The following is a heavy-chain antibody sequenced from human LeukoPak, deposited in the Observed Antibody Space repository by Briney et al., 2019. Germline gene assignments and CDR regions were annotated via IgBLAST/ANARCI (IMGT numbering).Heavy chain of an antibody. V-gene: IGHV3-11*01. CDR2: IDSSGDVI. CDR3: AKGTHSSSWHWFDS. CDR1: GFTFSDYY. J-gene: IGHJ5*01. Sequence: GGSLRLSCAASGFTFSDYYMSWIRQAPGKGLEWVSYIDSSGDVIYDADSVKGRFTISRDNAKNSVFLQMNSLRAEDTAVYYCAKGTHSSSWHWFDSWGQGTLVTVSS. D-gene: IGHD6-13*01.